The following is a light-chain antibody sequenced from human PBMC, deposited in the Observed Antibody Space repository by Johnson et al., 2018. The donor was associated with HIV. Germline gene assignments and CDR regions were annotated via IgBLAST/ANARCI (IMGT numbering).Light chain of an antibody. CDR3: GTWDSSLSARV. Sequence: HSVLTQPPSVSAAPGQKVTISCSGSSSNIGNNYVSWYQQLPGTAPKLLIYDNNKRPSGIPDRFSGSKSGTSATLGITGLQTGDEADYYCGTWDSSLSARVFGTGNKVTVL. CDR1: SSNIGNNY. CDR2: DNN. J-gene: IGLJ1*01. V-gene: IGLV1-51*01.